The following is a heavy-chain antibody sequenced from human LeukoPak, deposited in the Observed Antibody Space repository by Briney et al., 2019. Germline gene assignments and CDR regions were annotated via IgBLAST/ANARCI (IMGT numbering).Heavy chain of an antibody. CDR3: ARVRGYCSGGSCRGGFDY. V-gene: IGHV1-18*01. J-gene: IGHJ4*02. D-gene: IGHD2-15*01. CDR2: ISAYNGNT. CDR1: GSTFTSYG. Sequence: ASVKVSCKASGSTFTSYGISWVRQAPGQGLEWMGWISAYNGNTNYAQKLQGRVTMTRDTATSTVYMELSSLRSEDTAVYYCARVRGYCSGGSCRGGFDYWGQGTLVTVSS.